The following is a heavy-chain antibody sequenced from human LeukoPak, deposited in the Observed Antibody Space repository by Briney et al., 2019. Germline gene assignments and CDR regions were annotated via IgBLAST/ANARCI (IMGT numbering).Heavy chain of an antibody. CDR3: ARSNRDFWYFDL. CDR2: ISPNSGSI. CDR1: GFTFEDYA. D-gene: IGHD1-26*01. J-gene: IGHJ2*01. V-gene: IGHV3-9*03. Sequence: GGSLRLSCAAFGFTFEDYAIHWVRQPPGKGLEWVSGISPNSGSINYADSVKGRFTISRDDAKNSPYLQMNSLTVEDMAFYYCARSNRDFWYFDLWGRGTLVTVSS.